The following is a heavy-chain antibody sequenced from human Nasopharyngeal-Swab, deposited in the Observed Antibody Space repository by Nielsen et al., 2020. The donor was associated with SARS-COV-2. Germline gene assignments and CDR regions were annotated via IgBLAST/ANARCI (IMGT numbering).Heavy chain of an antibody. D-gene: IGHD2-21*02. J-gene: IGHJ4*02. CDR1: GYSFTRYA. CDR2: VNAANGDT. V-gene: IGHV1-3*01. CDR3: ARGAGPSDWIIDY. Sequence: ASVKVSCKASGYSFTRYALHWLRQAPGQRLEWLGWVNAANGDTKPSQTFQDRVTITRDTSAGIDYMDLRSLRSEDTALYYCARGAGPSDWIIDYWGQGTLVTVA.